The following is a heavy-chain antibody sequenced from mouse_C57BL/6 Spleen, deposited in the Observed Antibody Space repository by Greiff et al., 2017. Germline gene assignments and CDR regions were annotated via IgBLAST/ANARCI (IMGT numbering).Heavy chain of an antibody. Sequence: VKLVESGAELVRPGASVTLSCKASGYTFTDYEMHWVKQTPVHGLEWIGAIDPETGGTAYNQKFKGKAILTADKSSSTAYMELRSLTSEDSAVYYCTRGFSYVDYWGQGTTLTVSS. V-gene: IGHV1-15*01. CDR2: IDPETGGT. CDR1: GYTFTDYE. CDR3: TRGFSYVDY. J-gene: IGHJ2*01.